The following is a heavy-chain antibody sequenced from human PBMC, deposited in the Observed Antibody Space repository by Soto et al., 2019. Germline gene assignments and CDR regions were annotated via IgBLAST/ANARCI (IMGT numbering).Heavy chain of an antibody. V-gene: IGHV4-4*02. J-gene: IGHJ6*02. D-gene: IGHD3-22*01. CDR3: ARDGHFDSSGIMDV. CDR1: GDSISRSTW. Sequence: QVQMEESGPGLVKPSGTLSLTCAVSGDSISRSTWWSWVRQTPEKGLEWIGEIYQSGITHYSPSLKNRITIALDKSKNEFSLKLTSVTAADAAVYDCARDGHFDSSGIMDVWGRGSTVTVSS. CDR2: IYQSGIT.